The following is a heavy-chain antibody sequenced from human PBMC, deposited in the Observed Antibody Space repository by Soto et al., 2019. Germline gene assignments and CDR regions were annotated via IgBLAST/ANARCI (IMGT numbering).Heavy chain of an antibody. CDR2: INDSGNI. Sequence: QVQLQQWGAGLLKPSETLSLTCAVYGGSFSGYQWTWIRQTPGKGLEWIGEINDSGNINYNPSLKGRVTILLDTPKKQISLRLSSVTAADSAVYYCARGLILWFGELSRRGGYYYYMDVWGIGTTVTVSS. CDR3: ARGLILWFGELSRRGGYYYYMDV. J-gene: IGHJ6*03. D-gene: IGHD3-10*01. V-gene: IGHV4-34*01. CDR1: GGSFSGYQ.